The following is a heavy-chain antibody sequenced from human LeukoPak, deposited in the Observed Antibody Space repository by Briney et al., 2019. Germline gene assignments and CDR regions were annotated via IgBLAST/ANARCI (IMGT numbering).Heavy chain of an antibody. J-gene: IGHJ5*02. D-gene: IGHD5-18*01. V-gene: IGHV1-8*01. CDR3: ARIVGIQLWLQENWFDP. CDR1: GYTFTSYD. Sequence: ASVKVSCKASGYTFTSYDINWVRQPTGQGLEWMGWMNPNSGNTGYAQKFQGRVTMTRNTSISTAYMELSSLRSEDTAVYYCARIVGIQLWLQENWFDPWGQGTLVTVSS. CDR2: MNPNSGNT.